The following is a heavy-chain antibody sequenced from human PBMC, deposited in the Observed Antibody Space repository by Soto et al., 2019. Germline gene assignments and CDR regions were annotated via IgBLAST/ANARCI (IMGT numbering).Heavy chain of an antibody. CDR2: IYHSGSN. CDR3: ANRLGCSGGSCCLCWFDP. Sequence: SETLSLTCAVSGYSISSDYYWGWIRQPPGKGLEWIGSIYHSGSNYYNPSLKSRVTISVDTSKNQFSLKLSSVTAADTSVYYCANRLGCSGGSCCLCWFDPWGQGTLVTVSS. D-gene: IGHD2-15*01. V-gene: IGHV4-38-2*01. J-gene: IGHJ5*02. CDR1: GYSISSDYY.